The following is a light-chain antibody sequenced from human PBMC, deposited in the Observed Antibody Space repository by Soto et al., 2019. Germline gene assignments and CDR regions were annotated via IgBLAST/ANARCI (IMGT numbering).Light chain of an antibody. CDR1: QSVNSY. V-gene: IGKV3-11*01. J-gene: IGKJ4*01. Sequence: EIVLTQSPAILSLSPGERATLSCRASQSVNSYLAWYQQKPGQAPRLLIYDASNRATGIPARFSGSGSGTDFTLTISSLEPEDFAVYYCQQRHNWLTFGGGTKVEIK. CDR2: DAS. CDR3: QQRHNWLT.